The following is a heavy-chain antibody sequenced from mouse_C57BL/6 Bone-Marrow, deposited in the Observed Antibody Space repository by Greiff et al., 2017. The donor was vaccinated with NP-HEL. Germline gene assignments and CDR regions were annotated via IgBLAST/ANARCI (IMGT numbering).Heavy chain of an antibody. CDR1: GYTFTSYG. D-gene: IGHD1-1*01. CDR3: ARTVVGDLDV. Sequence: QVQLKQSGAELARPGASVKLSCKASGYTFTSYGISWVKQRTGQGLAWIGKIYPRSGNTYYNEQFKGKATLTADKSSSTAYMELRSLTSEDSAVYFCARTVVGDLDVWGTGTTVTVSS. CDR2: IYPRSGNT. V-gene: IGHV1-81*01. J-gene: IGHJ1*03.